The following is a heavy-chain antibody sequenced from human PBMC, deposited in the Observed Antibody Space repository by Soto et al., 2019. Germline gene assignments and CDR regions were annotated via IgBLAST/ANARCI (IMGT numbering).Heavy chain of an antibody. CDR2: INHSGST. Sequence: PSETLSLTCAVYGGSFSGYYWSWIRQPPGKGLEWIGEINHSGSTNYNPSLKSRVTISVDTSKNQFSLKLSSVTAADTAVYYCTRGNSGNSRFDYWGQGTLVTVSS. J-gene: IGHJ4*02. V-gene: IGHV4-34*01. CDR1: GGSFSGYY. CDR3: TRGNSGNSRFDY. D-gene: IGHD2-21*02.